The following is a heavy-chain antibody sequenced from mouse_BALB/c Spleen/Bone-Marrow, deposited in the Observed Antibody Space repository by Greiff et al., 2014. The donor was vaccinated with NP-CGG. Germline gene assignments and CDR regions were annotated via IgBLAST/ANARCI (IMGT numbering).Heavy chain of an antibody. CDR2: INPNNDGT. D-gene: IGHD2-3*01. V-gene: IGHV1-53*01. CDR3: ARAAYDPYAMDY. J-gene: IGHJ4*01. Sequence: VQLQQSGAELVKPGASVKLSCKASDYTFTGYYMYWVKQRPGQGLEWIGEINPNNDGTNFNEKFKSKATLTVDKSSSTAYMQLSSLTSEDSAVYYCARAAYDPYAMDYWGQGTSVTVSS. CDR1: DYTFTGYY.